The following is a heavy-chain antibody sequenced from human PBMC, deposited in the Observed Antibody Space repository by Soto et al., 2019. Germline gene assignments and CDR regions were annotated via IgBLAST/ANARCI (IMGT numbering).Heavy chain of an antibody. D-gene: IGHD2-8*01. CDR2: IYHSGST. Sequence: SETLSLTCAVSSGSISSSNWWSWVRQPPGKGLEWIGEIYHSGSTNYNPSLKSRVTISVDKSKNQFSLKLSSVTAADTAVYYCARSSYATNYYYYMDVWGKGTTVTVSS. V-gene: IGHV4-4*02. CDR3: ARSSYATNYYYYMDV. CDR1: SGSISSSNW. J-gene: IGHJ6*03.